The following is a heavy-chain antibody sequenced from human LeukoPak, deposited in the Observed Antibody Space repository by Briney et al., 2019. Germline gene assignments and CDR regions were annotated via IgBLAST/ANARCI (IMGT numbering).Heavy chain of an antibody. J-gene: IGHJ4*02. V-gene: IGHV3-48*03. CDR1: GFTFPNYE. CDR3: ARGFGPTY. D-gene: IGHD3-16*01. Sequence: PGGSLRLSCAASGFTFPNYEMHWVRQAPGKGLEWVSYISSSGNTIYYADSVKGRFTTSRDNAKNSLYLQMNSLRVEDTAVYYCARGFGPTYWGQGTLFTVSS. CDR2: ISSSGNTI.